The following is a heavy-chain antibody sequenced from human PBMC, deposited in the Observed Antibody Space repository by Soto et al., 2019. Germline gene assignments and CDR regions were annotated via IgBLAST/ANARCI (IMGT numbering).Heavy chain of an antibody. V-gene: IGHV4-4*07. J-gene: IGHJ6*02. CDR1: GGSISGYY. D-gene: IGHD2-2*01. Sequence: PSETLSLTCTVSGGSISGYYWSWVRQPAGKGLEWVGRIYSDGTTNYSPCLKSRVTMSLDTSKEQFSLHLNSVTAADTAVYYCWRVGCSNRKCYTRGMDVWGQGTTDTVS. CDR2: IYSDGTT. CDR3: WRVGCSNRKCYTRGMDV.